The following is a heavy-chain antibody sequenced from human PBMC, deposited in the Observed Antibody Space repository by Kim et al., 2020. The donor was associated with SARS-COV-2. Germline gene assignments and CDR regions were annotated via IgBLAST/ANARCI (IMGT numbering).Heavy chain of an antibody. CDR1: GGTFSSYA. J-gene: IGHJ4*02. CDR3: ARGITFSCSSRYYY. CDR2: IIPIFGTA. V-gene: IGHV1-69*13. D-gene: IGHD3-22*01. Sequence: SVKVSCKASGGTFSSYAISWVRQAPGQGLEWMGGIIPIFGTANYAQKFQGRVTITADESTSTAYMELSSLRSEDMAVYYCARGITFSCSSRYYYWGQGTLVTVSS.